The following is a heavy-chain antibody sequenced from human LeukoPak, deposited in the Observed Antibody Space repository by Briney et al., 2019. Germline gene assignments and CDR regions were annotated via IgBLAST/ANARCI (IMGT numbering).Heavy chain of an antibody. J-gene: IGHJ6*02. D-gene: IGHD6-6*01. CDR3: AKDSSPPWYYYGMDV. CDR1: GFTLIRYA. V-gene: IGHV3-23*01. Sequence: GGSLRLSCSASGFTLIRYAMSWVRQAPGKGLEWVSAISGSGGSTYYADSVKGRFTISRDNSKNTLYLQMNSLRAEDTAVYYCAKDSSPPWYYYGMDVWGQGTTVTVSS. CDR2: ISGSGGST.